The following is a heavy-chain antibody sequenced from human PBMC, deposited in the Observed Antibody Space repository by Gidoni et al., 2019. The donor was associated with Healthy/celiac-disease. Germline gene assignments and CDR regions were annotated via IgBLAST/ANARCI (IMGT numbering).Heavy chain of an antibody. D-gene: IGHD6-19*01. CDR2: ISWNSGSI. CDR3: AKDMGSSGWYDYFDY. Sequence: EVQLVESGGGLVQPGRSLRLSCAASGFTFDDYARHWVRQAPGKGLECVSGISWNSGSIGYADSVKGRFTISRDNAKNSLYLQMNSLRAEDTALYYCAKDMGSSGWYDYFDYWGQGTLVTVSS. V-gene: IGHV3-9*01. J-gene: IGHJ4*02. CDR1: GFTFDDYA.